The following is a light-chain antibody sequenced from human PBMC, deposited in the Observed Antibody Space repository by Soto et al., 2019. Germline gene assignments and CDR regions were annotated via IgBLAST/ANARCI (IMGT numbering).Light chain of an antibody. V-gene: IGKV3-20*01. CDR2: GAS. CDR3: QQYGGSPIT. Sequence: EIVVTQSPGTLSLSAGERSTLSCRASQSVSSSYLAWYQQKPGQAPTLLMSGASNRASGVPVRFSGSGSGTDFTLTITRLEPEDFALYYCQQYGGSPITFGLGTRLE. J-gene: IGKJ5*01. CDR1: QSVSSSY.